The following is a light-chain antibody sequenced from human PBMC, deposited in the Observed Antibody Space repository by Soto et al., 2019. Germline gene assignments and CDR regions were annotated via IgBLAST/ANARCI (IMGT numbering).Light chain of an antibody. V-gene: IGKV3-20*01. Sequence: EIVLTQSPGALSLSPGEGATLSCRASQSVSSDYLAWYQQKPGQPPRLLIFGASSRAAGIPDRFSGSGSGKDFTLTISRLEPEDFAVYYCQHYGNSPPGFTVGPGTKVDIK. CDR1: QSVSSDY. CDR3: QHYGNSPPGFT. CDR2: GAS. J-gene: IGKJ3*01.